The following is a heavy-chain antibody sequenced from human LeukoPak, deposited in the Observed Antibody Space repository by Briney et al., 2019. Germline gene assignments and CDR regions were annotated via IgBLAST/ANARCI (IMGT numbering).Heavy chain of an antibody. D-gene: IGHD3-3*01. CDR3: ARGNRAIFGVVHSYYMDV. J-gene: IGHJ6*03. V-gene: IGHV4-34*01. Sequence: PSETLSLTCAVYGGSFSGYYWSWIRQPPGKGLEWIGEINHSGSTNHNPSLKSRVTISVDTSKNQFSLKLSSVTAADTAVYYCARGNRAIFGVVHSYYMDVWGKGTTVTVSS. CDR1: GGSFSGYY. CDR2: INHSGST.